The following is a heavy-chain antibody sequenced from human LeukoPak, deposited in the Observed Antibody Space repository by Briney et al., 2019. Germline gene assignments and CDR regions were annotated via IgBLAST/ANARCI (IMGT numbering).Heavy chain of an antibody. CDR1: GFTFSSYE. Sequence: GSLRLSCAASGFTFSSYEMNWVRQAPGKGLEWVSYTSNSAGSIYYADSVKGRFTISRDNAKSSLYLQMNSLRAEDTAIYYCVSAYGGLLDYWGQGTLVTVSS. D-gene: IGHD3-16*01. V-gene: IGHV3-48*03. J-gene: IGHJ4*02. CDR2: TSNSAGSI. CDR3: VSAYGGLLDY.